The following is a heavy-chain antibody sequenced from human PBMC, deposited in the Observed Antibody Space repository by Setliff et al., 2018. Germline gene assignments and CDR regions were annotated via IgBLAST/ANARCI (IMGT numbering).Heavy chain of an antibody. J-gene: IGHJ4*02. Sequence: SETLSLTCAVYGGSFSTYYWIWIRQPPGKGLEWIGEINHSGSTNYNPSLKSRVTISVDTSKNQFSLKLSSVTAADTAVYYCASERESASRQTYFDSWGQGTLVTVSS. CDR1: GGSFSTYY. CDR3: ASERESASRQTYFDS. V-gene: IGHV4-34*01. CDR2: INHSGST. D-gene: IGHD2-15*01.